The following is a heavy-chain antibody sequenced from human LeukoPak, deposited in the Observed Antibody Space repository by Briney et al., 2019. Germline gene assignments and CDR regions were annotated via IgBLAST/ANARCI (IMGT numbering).Heavy chain of an antibody. D-gene: IGHD3-16*01. CDR3: ARYEMGVTTRGNYYSYMDV. V-gene: IGHV3-21*01. CDR1: GFIFCNYS. CDR2: ISSSSSYI. Sequence: GGSLRLSCAASGFIFCNYSMNWVRQAPGKGLEGVSSISSSSSYIFYADSVKGRFTISRDNAKNSLYLQVNSLRAEDTAVYYCARYEMGVTTRGNYYSYMDVWGKGTTVTVSS. J-gene: IGHJ6*03.